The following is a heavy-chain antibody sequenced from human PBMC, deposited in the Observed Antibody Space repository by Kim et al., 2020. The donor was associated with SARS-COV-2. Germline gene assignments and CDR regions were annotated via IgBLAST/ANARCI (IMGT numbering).Heavy chain of an antibody. J-gene: IGHJ3*02. CDR3: ARQAVVVVAATGDAFDI. D-gene: IGHD2-15*01. V-gene: IGHV4-39*01. Sequence: LKRRVTMSVDTSKNQFSLKMSSVAATDTAVYYCARQAVVVVAATGDAFDIWGQGTMVTVSS.